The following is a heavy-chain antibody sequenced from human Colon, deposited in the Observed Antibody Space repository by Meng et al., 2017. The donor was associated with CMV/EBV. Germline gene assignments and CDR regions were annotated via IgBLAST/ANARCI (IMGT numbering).Heavy chain of an antibody. CDR2: IYSGGST. Sequence: GESLKISCAASGFTVSSNYMSWVRQAPGKGLEWVSVIYSGGSTYYADSVKGRFTVSRDNSNNTVHLQMNSLRADDTAVYYCASTNQNGAYWGAGRFDPWGQGTLVTVSS. CDR1: GFTVSSNY. V-gene: IGHV3-53*01. J-gene: IGHJ5*02. D-gene: IGHD4-17*01. CDR3: ASTNQNGAYWGAGRFDP.